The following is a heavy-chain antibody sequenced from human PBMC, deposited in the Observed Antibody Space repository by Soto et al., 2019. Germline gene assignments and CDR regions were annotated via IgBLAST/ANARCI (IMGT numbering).Heavy chain of an antibody. D-gene: IGHD2-15*01. CDR3: ARYCSGGSCSATDFYYGMDV. J-gene: IGHJ6*02. CDR2: IIPIFGTA. Sequence: ASVKVSCKASGGTFSSYAISWVRQAPGQGLEWMGGIIPIFGTANYAQKLQGRVTITADKSTSTAYMELSSLRSADTAVYYCARYCSGGSCSATDFYYGMDVWGQGTTVTVPS. V-gene: IGHV1-69*06. CDR1: GGTFSSYA.